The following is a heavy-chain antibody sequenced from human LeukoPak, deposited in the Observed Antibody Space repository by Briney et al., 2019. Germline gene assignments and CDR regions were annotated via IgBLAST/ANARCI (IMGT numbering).Heavy chain of an antibody. CDR2: INPNSGGT. Sequence: GASVKVSCKASGYTFTGYYIHWVRQAPGQGLEWTGWINPNSGGTNYAQKFQGRVTMTRDTSISTAYMELSRLRSDDTAVYYCAREAYDYGDDSREPNFDYWGRGTMVTVSS. J-gene: IGHJ4*02. V-gene: IGHV1-2*02. D-gene: IGHD4-17*01. CDR3: AREAYDYGDDSREPNFDY. CDR1: GYTFTGYY.